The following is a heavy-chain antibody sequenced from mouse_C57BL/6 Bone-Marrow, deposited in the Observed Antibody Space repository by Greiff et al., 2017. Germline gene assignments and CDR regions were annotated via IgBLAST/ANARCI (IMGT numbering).Heavy chain of an antibody. Sequence: EVQGVESGGGLVKPGGSLKLSCAASGFTFSSYAMSWVRQTPEKRLEWVATISDGGSYTYYPDNVKGRFTLSRDNAKNNLYLQMSHLKSEDTAMYYCARHYYGRAWFAYWGQGTLVTVSA. CDR3: ARHYYGRAWFAY. D-gene: IGHD1-1*01. V-gene: IGHV5-4*01. CDR2: ISDGGSYT. CDR1: GFTFSSYA. J-gene: IGHJ3*01.